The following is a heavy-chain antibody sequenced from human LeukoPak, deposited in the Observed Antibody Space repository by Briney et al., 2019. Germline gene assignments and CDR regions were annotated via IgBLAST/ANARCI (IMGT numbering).Heavy chain of an antibody. J-gene: IGHJ4*02. Sequence: ASVKVSCKASGYTFTGYYMHWVRQAPGQGLEWMGWINPNSGGTNYAQKFQGRVTMTRDTSISTAYMELSRLRPDDTAVYYCARDVYGGNSPFFDYWGQGTLVTVSS. CDR3: ARDVYGGNSPFFDY. CDR1: GYTFTGYY. CDR2: INPNSGGT. D-gene: IGHD4-23*01. V-gene: IGHV1-2*02.